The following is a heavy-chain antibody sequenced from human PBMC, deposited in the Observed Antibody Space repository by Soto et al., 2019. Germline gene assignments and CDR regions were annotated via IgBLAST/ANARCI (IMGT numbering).Heavy chain of an antibody. Sequence: GGSLRLCCAASGFTFSSYAMSWVRQAPRKGLQWVSASSGSGGSTYYADSVKGRFTISRDNSKNTLYLQMNSLRAEDTAVYYCAKDSPAVNRYFDYWGQGTLVTVSS. CDR1: GFTFSSYA. J-gene: IGHJ4*02. CDR3: AKDSPAVNRYFDY. CDR2: SSGSGGST. D-gene: IGHD3-10*01. V-gene: IGHV3-23*01.